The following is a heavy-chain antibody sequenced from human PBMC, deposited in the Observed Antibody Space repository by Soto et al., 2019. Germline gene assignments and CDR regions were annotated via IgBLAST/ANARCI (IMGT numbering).Heavy chain of an antibody. V-gene: IGHV3-23*01. CDR3: AKDRGWNMIVVADHAFDI. J-gene: IGHJ3*02. CDR2: ISGSGGST. CDR1: GFTFSSYS. Sequence: PGGALRLSCAASGFTFSSYSMSWVRQAPGKGLEWVSAISGSGGSTYYAGSVKGRFTISRDNSKNTLYLQMNSLRAEDTAVYYCAKDRGWNMIVVADHAFDIWGQGTMVTVSS. D-gene: IGHD3-22*01.